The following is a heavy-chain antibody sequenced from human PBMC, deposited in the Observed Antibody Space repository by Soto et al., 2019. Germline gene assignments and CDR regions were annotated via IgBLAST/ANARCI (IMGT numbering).Heavy chain of an antibody. CDR3: ARRGPLNNIEVVPDYFGLDV. V-gene: IGHV3-11*01. Sequence: QEQLVESGGGLVKPGGSLRLSCEASGFTFRDYYMSRIRQASGKGLEWISYISSGGSSKFYTESVKGRFTISRDIAKNSLYLQMDGLRVEDTGVYFCARRGPLNNIEVVPDYFGLDVWGQGTTVTVSS. D-gene: IGHD2-15*01. CDR1: GFTFRDYY. J-gene: IGHJ6*02. CDR2: ISSGGSSK.